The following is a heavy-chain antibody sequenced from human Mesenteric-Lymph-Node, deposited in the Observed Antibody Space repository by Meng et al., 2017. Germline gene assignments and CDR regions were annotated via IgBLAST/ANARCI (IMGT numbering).Heavy chain of an antibody. D-gene: IGHD6-19*01. CDR1: VDTCTSYA. CDR3: ARVRIAVAGAFDS. CDR2: IIPIFGTT. V-gene: IGHV1-69*06. Sequence: QGQLEHSGAGFKNPGVSVKASCESSVDTCTSYAVSWVRQAPGQELEWMGHIIPIFGTTNYAQRFQGRITITADKSTSTAYMDLSSLRSEDTAIYYCARVRIAVAGAFDSWGQGTLVTVSS. J-gene: IGHJ4*02.